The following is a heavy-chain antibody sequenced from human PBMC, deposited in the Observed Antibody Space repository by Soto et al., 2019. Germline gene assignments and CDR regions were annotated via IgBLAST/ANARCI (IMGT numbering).Heavy chain of an antibody. CDR3: ARVERGITIFGVVIPPFDY. D-gene: IGHD3-3*01. Sequence: QVQLVESGGGLVKPGGSLRLSCAASGFTFSDYYMSWIRQAPGKGLEWVSYISSSGRTIYYAASVKGRFTISRDNAKNSLYLQTNRLRAEDTAVYYCARVERGITIFGVVIPPFDYWGQGTLVTVSS. J-gene: IGHJ4*02. V-gene: IGHV3-11*01. CDR1: GFTFSDYY. CDR2: ISSSGRTI.